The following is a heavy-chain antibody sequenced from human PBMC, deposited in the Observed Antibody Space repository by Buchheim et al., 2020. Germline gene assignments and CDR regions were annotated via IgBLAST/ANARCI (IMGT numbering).Heavy chain of an antibody. D-gene: IGHD2-2*01. V-gene: IGHV3-23*01. CDR2: ISGSGGST. Sequence: EVQLLESGGGLVQPGGSLRLSCAASGFTFSSYAMSWVRQAPGKGLEWVSAISGSGGSTYYADSVKGRFTISRDNSTKTLDLQMNSLRAEDTAVYYCAKAPHCSSTSCYPRYYYYGMDVWGQGTT. CDR3: AKAPHCSSTSCYPRYYYYGMDV. CDR1: GFTFSSYA. J-gene: IGHJ6*02.